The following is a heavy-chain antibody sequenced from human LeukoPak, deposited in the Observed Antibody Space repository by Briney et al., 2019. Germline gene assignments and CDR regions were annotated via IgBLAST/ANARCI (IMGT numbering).Heavy chain of an antibody. V-gene: IGHV3-23*01. D-gene: IGHD3-10*01. Sequence: GGSLRLSCAASGFTFSDYAMSWDRQAPGKGLEWVSAISGSGGNTYYADSVRGRFTISRDKSKNTLFLQMNSLRAEDAAVYYCARGYASGTYYSDYWGQGTLVTVSS. J-gene: IGHJ4*02. CDR3: ARGYASGTYYSDY. CDR2: ISGSGGNT. CDR1: GFTFSDYA.